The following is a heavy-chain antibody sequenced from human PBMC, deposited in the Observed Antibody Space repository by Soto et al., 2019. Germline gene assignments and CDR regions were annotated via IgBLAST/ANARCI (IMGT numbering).Heavy chain of an antibody. CDR1: GYTFTYRY. CDR2: ITPFHGNT. CDR3: ATPLHYDILTGYYTDDAFDM. D-gene: IGHD3-9*01. J-gene: IGHJ3*02. Sequence: QMQLVQYGAEVKKTGSSVKVSCKASGYTFTYRYLHWVRQAPGQALEWMGWITPFHGNTNYAQKFQDRVTITRDRSMSTAYLGLSSLRSEDTAMYYCATPLHYDILTGYYTDDAFDMWGQGTMVTVSS. V-gene: IGHV1-45*02.